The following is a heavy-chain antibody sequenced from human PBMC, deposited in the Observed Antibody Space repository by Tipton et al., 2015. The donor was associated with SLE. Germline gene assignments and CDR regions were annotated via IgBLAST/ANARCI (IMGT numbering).Heavy chain of an antibody. CDR3: ATFFGHSSASPDTLDI. V-gene: IGHV3-7*01. CDR2: MNQDGNER. J-gene: IGHJ3*02. CDR1: GFTFSYSS. D-gene: IGHD6-6*01. Sequence: SLRLSCAASGFTFSYSSLNWVRQAPGKGPEWVANMNQDGNERYYAESVKGRFTISRDNAKNFLFLQMNSLRAEDTAVYYCATFFGHSSASPDTLDIWGQGAMVTVSS.